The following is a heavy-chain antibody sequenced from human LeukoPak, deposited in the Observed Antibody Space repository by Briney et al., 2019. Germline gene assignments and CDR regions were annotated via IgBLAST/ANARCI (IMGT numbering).Heavy chain of an antibody. CDR2: IWYDGTNT. Sequence: PGGSLRLSCAASGLTFRSYGMPWVRQAPGKGLEWVALIWYDGTNTYYADSVKGRFTISRDNSKNTLYLQMNSLRAEDTAVYYCAGGARRQQPFDYWGQGTLVTVSS. J-gene: IGHJ4*02. CDR1: GLTFRSYG. D-gene: IGHD6-13*01. CDR3: AGGARRQQPFDY. V-gene: IGHV3-33*01.